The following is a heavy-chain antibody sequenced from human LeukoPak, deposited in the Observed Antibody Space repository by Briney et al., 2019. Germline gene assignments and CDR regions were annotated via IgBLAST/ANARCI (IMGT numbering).Heavy chain of an antibody. CDR3: AKEQGSGWYDY. CDR2: ISGSGGTI. Sequence: PGGSLRLSCAASGFTFSSYEMNWVRQAPGKGLEWVSYISGSGGTIFYSDSVKGRFAISRDNARNSLYLQMNSLRAEDTAVYYCAKEQGSGWYDYWGQGTLVTVSS. V-gene: IGHV3-48*03. J-gene: IGHJ4*02. D-gene: IGHD6-19*01. CDR1: GFTFSSYE.